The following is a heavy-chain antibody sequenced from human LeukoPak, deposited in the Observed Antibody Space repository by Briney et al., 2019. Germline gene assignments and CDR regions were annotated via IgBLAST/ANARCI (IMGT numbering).Heavy chain of an antibody. CDR2: INPNSGGT. V-gene: IGHV1-2*06. CDR1: GYTFTGYY. CDR3: ARVPYYYDSSGYYYDY. Sequence: ASVKVSCKASGYTFTGYYMHWVRQAPGQGLEWMGRINPNSGGTNYAQKFQGRVTMTRDTSISTAYMELSRLRSDDTAVYYCARVPYYYDSSGYYYDYWGQGTLVTVSS. D-gene: IGHD3-22*01. J-gene: IGHJ4*02.